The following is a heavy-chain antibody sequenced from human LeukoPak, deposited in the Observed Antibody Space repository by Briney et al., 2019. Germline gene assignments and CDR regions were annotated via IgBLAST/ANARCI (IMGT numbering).Heavy chain of an antibody. J-gene: IGHJ4*02. Sequence: GRSLRLSCAASGFTFSSHGMHWVRQAPGKGLEWVAVISYDENNKYYADSVKGRFTISRDNSKNTLYLQMNSLRPDDTAVYYCAKDHHQLPSLFDSWGQGTLVTVSS. CDR2: ISYDENNK. D-gene: IGHD2-2*01. CDR3: AKDHHQLPSLFDS. V-gene: IGHV3-30*18. CDR1: GFTFSSHG.